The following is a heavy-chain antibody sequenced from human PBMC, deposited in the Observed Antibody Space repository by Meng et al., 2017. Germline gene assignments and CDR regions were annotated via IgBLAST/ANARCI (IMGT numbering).Heavy chain of an antibody. CDR2: INHSGST. Sequence: QVELQPGGAGPLKPSGTRSPTCAGYGGSFGGYYWSWIRQPPGKGLEWIGEINHSGSTNYNPSLKSRVTISVDTSKNQFSLKLSSVTAADTAVYYCARKFTMVRGIYNWFDPWGQGTLVTVSS. J-gene: IGHJ5*02. D-gene: IGHD3-10*01. CDR3: ARKFTMVRGIYNWFDP. V-gene: IGHV4-34*01. CDR1: GGSFGGYY.